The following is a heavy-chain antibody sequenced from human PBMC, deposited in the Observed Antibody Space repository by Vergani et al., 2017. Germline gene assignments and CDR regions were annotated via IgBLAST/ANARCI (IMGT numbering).Heavy chain of an antibody. CDR1: GFTFSSYS. V-gene: IGHV3-21*01. D-gene: IGHD1-26*01. J-gene: IGHJ3*02. Sequence: EVQLVESGGGLVKPGGSLRLSCAASGFTFSSYSMNWVRQAPGKGLEWVSSISSSSSYIYYADSVKGRFTISRDNAKNSLYLQMNSLRAEDTAVYYWAGDKLGFSGSWELLADAFDIWGQGTMVTVSS. CDR2: ISSSSSYI. CDR3: AGDKLGFSGSWELLADAFDI.